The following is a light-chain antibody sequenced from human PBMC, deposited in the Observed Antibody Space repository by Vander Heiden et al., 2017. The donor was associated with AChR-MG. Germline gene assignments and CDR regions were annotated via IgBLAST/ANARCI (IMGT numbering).Light chain of an antibody. CDR1: KLGDKY. Sequence: SYEVTQTPSVSVSPGQTATITCSGDKLGDKYAFWYPQKPGQPPVLVIYQDNNRPSGIPERFSGSNSGNTATLTISGTQAMDEADYYCQAWDSSTTVVFGGGTKLTVL. J-gene: IGLJ2*01. CDR3: QAWDSSTTVV. CDR2: QDN. V-gene: IGLV3-1*01.